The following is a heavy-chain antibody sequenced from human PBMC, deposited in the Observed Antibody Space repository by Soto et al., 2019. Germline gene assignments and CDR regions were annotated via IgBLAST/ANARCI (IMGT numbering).Heavy chain of an antibody. Sequence: TLSLTCTVSGGSISSGGYYWSWIRQHPGKGLEWIEYIYYSGSTYYNPSLKSRVTISVDTSKNQFSLKLSSVTAADTAVYYCARDVYDILTGSHYYYYGMDVWGQGTTVTVSS. CDR2: IYYSGST. CDR3: ARDVYDILTGSHYYYYGMDV. CDR1: GGSISSGGYY. J-gene: IGHJ6*02. V-gene: IGHV4-31*03. D-gene: IGHD3-9*01.